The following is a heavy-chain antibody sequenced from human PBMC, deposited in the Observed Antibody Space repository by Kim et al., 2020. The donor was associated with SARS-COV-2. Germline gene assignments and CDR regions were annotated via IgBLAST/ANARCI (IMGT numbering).Heavy chain of an antibody. D-gene: IGHD3-22*01. Sequence: GGSLRLSCAASGFTFSSYAMHWVRQAPGKGLEWVAVISYDGSNKYYADSVKGRFTISRDNSKNTLYLQMNSLRAEDTAVYYCARGIKYYYDSSGYVSDFDYWGQGTLVTVSS. V-gene: IGHV3-30*04. CDR3: ARGIKYYYDSSGYVSDFDY. CDR1: GFTFSSYA. J-gene: IGHJ4*02. CDR2: ISYDGSNK.